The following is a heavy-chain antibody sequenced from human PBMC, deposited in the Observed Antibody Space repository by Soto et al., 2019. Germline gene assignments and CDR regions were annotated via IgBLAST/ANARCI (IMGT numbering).Heavy chain of an antibody. D-gene: IGHD3-22*01. J-gene: IGHJ4*02. CDR2: ISYDGSNK. V-gene: IGHV3-30-3*01. Sequence: PGGSLRLSCAASGFTFSSYAMHWVRQAPGKGLEWVAVISYDGSNKYYADSVKGRFTISRDNSKNTLYLQMNSLRAEDTAVYYCARDYYDSSGVSPFDYWGQGTLVTVSS. CDR1: GFTFSSYA. CDR3: ARDYYDSSGVSPFDY.